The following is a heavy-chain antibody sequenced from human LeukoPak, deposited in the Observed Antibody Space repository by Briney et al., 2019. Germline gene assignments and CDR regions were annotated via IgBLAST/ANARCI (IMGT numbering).Heavy chain of an antibody. CDR1: RFTFSSYE. V-gene: IGHV3-48*03. Sequence: GGSLRLSCAASRFTFSSYEMNWGRQAPGEGLEWVSYISSSGSTIYYADSVKGRFTISRDTAKNSLYLQMNSLRAEDTAVYYCARDREDYYGMDVWGKGTTVTVSS. J-gene: IGHJ6*04. CDR2: ISSSGSTI. CDR3: ARDREDYYGMDV.